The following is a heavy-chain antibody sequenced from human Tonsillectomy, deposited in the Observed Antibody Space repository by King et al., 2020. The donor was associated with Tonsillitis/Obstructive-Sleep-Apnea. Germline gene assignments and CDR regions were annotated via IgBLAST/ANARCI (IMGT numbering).Heavy chain of an antibody. Sequence: VQLQESGPGLVKPSETLSLTCSVSGGAITSYYWTWIRQPPGKGLEWIGDIFFSGNTKYNPSLNSRATMSLNTSKNQLSLKLSSVTAADTAVYYCARLTNLRFLEWLCPYFSYYYMDVWGKGTTVTVS. J-gene: IGHJ6*03. CDR3: ARLTNLRFLEWLCPYFSYYYMDV. CDR2: IFFSGNT. V-gene: IGHV4-59*01. D-gene: IGHD3-3*01. CDR1: GGAITSYY.